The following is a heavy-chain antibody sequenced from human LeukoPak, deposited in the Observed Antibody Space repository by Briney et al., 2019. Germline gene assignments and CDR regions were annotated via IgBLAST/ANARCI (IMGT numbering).Heavy chain of an antibody. CDR3: ARAPRGYSSPSDAFDI. CDR2: ISYDGSNK. J-gene: IGHJ3*02. CDR1: GFTFSSYA. D-gene: IGHD5-18*01. Sequence: QSGGSLRLSCAASGFTFSSYAMPWVRQAPGKGLEWVAVISYDGSNKYYADSAKGRFTISRDNSKNTLYLRMNSLRAEDTAVYYCARAPRGYSSPSDAFDIWGQGTMVTVSS. V-gene: IGHV3-30-3*01.